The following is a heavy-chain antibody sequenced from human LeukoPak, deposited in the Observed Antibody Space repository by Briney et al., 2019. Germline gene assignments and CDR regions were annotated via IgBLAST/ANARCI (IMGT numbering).Heavy chain of an antibody. CDR2: ISSSSDTI. J-gene: IGHJ4*02. D-gene: IGHD5-18*01. Sequence: GGSLRLSCAASGFTFSSYAMNWVRQAPGKGLEWVSYISSSSDTIDYADSVKGRFTSSRDNAKNSLYLQMNSPRDEDTAVYYCARVHRGYSYGRLDYWGQGTLVTVSS. CDR1: GFTFSSYA. V-gene: IGHV3-48*02. CDR3: ARVHRGYSYGRLDY.